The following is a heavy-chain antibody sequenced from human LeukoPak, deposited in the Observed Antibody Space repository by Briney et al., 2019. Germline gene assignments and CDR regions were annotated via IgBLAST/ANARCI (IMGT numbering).Heavy chain of an antibody. Sequence: SETLSLTCAVYGGSFSGYYWSWIRQPPGKGLEWIGEINHSGSTNYNPSLKSRVTISVDTSKNQFSLKLSSVTAADTAVYYCAETTVTNYYYYMDVWGKGTTATVSS. D-gene: IGHD4-11*01. J-gene: IGHJ6*03. CDR3: AETTVTNYYYYMDV. CDR2: INHSGST. V-gene: IGHV4-34*01. CDR1: GGSFSGYY.